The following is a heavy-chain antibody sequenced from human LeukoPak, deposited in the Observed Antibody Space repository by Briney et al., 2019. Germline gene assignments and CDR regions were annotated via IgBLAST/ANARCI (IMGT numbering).Heavy chain of an antibody. CDR1: GGSISSYY. CDR3: ARVPRSYYYYYYMDV. J-gene: IGHJ6*03. V-gene: IGHV4-59*01. CDR2: IYYSGSI. Sequence: SETLSLTCTVSGGSISSYYWSWIRQPPGKGLEWIGYIYYSGSINYNPSLKSRVTISVDTSKNQFSLKLSSVTAADTAVYYCARVPRSYYYYYYMDVWGKGTTVTVSS.